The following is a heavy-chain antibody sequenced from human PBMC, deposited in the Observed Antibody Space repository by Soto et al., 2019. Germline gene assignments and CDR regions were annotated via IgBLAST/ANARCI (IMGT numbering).Heavy chain of an antibody. D-gene: IGHD1-26*01. CDR3: AKDLTRLGGSYYYYYGMDV. CDR2: ISYDGSNK. CDR1: GFTFSSYG. V-gene: IGHV3-30*18. J-gene: IGHJ6*02. Sequence: GGSLRLSCAASGFTFSSYGMHWVRQAPGKGLEWVAVISYDGSNKYYADSVKGRFTISRDNSKNTLYLQMNSLRAEDTAVYYCAKDLTRLGGSYYYYYGMDVWGQGTTVTVSS.